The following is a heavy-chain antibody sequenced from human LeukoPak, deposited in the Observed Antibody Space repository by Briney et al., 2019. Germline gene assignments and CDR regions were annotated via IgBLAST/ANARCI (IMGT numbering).Heavy chain of an antibody. CDR1: GFTFSNYG. V-gene: IGHV3-30*02. Sequence: GGSLRLSCAASGFTFSNYGMHWVRQAPGKGLERVAFIWDDVSTKYYVDSVKGTLTISRANSKNTLFLQLNRLRDDDTAVYYCARDRGNSSQVLLWFGELSYWGQGTLVTVSS. CDR2: IWDDVSTK. CDR3: ARDRGNSSQVLLWFGELSY. J-gene: IGHJ4*02. D-gene: IGHD3-10*01.